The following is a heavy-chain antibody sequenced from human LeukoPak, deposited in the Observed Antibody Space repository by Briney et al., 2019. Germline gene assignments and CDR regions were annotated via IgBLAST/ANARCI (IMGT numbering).Heavy chain of an antibody. CDR3: AKRGVVIRVILVGFHKEAYYFDS. CDR1: GFTLSNYG. D-gene: IGHD3-22*01. CDR2: ISGSGGST. V-gene: IGHV3-23*01. J-gene: IGHJ4*02. Sequence: GGSLRLSCAVSGFTLSNYGMSWVRQAPGEGLEWVAGISGSGGSTNYADSVKGRFTISRDNPKNTLYPQMNSLRAEDTSVYFCAKRGVVIRVILVGFHKEAYYFDSWGQGALVIVSS.